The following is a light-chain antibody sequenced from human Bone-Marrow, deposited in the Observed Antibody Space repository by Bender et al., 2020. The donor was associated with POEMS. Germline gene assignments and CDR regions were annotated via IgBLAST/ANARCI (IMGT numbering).Light chain of an antibody. V-gene: IGLV1-40*01. CDR3: AAWDDSLSGVV. J-gene: IGLJ3*02. CDR2: GYN. CDR1: SSNTWSGYD. Sequence: QSVLTQPPSVSGAPGQRVTISCTGSSSNTWSGYDINWSQHLPGTAPTLLIYGYNNRPSGVPDRFSGSKSGTSASLAITGRQAEDEGDYYCAAWDDSLSGVVFGGGTKLTVL.